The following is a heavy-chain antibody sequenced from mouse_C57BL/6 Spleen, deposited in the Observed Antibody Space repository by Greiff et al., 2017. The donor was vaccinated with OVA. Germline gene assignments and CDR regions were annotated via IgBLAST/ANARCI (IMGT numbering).Heavy chain of an antibody. D-gene: IGHD2-3*01. J-gene: IGHJ3*01. CDR3: ARTGYDRGFAY. V-gene: IGHV1-59*01. Sequence: QVQLQQPGAELVRPGTSVKLSCKASGYTFTSYWMHWVKQRPGQGLEWIGVIDPSDSYTNYNQKFKGKATLTVDTSSSTAYMQLSSLTSEDSAVYYCARTGYDRGFAYWGQGTLVTVSA. CDR2: IDPSDSYT. CDR1: GYTFTSYW.